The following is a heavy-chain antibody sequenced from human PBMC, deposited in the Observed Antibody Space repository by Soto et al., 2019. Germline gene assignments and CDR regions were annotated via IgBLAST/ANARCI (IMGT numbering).Heavy chain of an antibody. V-gene: IGHV1-69*01. Sequence: QVQLVQSGAEVKKHGSSVKVSCKASGGTFSSYAISWVRQAPGQGLEWMGGIIPIFGTANYAQKFQGRVTITADESTSTAYMELSSLRSEDTAVYYCAREGPLYSSPPGRFDPWGQGTLVTVSS. CDR2: IIPIFGTA. CDR1: GGTFSSYA. D-gene: IGHD6-13*01. CDR3: AREGPLYSSPPGRFDP. J-gene: IGHJ5*02.